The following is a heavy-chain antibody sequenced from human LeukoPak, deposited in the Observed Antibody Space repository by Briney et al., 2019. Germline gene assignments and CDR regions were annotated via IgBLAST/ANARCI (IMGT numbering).Heavy chain of an antibody. CDR2: ISYDGSNK. CDR1: GFTFSGYG. V-gene: IGHV3-30*18. D-gene: IGHD3-10*01. CDR3: AKDVHYYGSGSYGDAFDI. Sequence: GGSLRLSCAASGFTFSGYGMHWVRQAPGKGLEWVAVISYDGSNKYYADSVKGRFTISRDNSKNTLYLQMNSLRAEDTAVYYCAKDVHYYGSGSYGDAFDIWGQGTMVTVSS. J-gene: IGHJ3*02.